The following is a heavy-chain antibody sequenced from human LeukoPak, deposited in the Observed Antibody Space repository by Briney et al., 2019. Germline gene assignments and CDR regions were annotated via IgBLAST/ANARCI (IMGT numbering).Heavy chain of an antibody. Sequence: SETLSLTCAVYGGSFSGYYWSWIRQPPGKGLEWIGEINHSGSTNYNPSLKSRVTISVDKSKNQFSLKLSSVTAADTAVYYCVRLWFGESHWGQGTLVTVSS. J-gene: IGHJ4*02. D-gene: IGHD3-10*01. V-gene: IGHV4-34*01. CDR2: INHSGST. CDR1: GGSFSGYY. CDR3: VRLWFGESH.